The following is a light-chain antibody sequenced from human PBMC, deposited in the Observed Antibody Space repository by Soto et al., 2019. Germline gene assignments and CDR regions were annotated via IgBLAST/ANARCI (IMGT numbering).Light chain of an antibody. CDR2: GAS. CDR3: QQYGRYWA. J-gene: IGKJ1*01. CDR1: QSVRSNY. V-gene: IGKV3-20*01. Sequence: ETVLTQSPGTLSLSPGERATLSCRASQSVRSNYLAWYQQKPGQAPRLLIHGASSRDTGIPDRFSGNGSGTDFTLTISRLEPEDFAVYYCQQYGRYWAFCQGTKVEIK.